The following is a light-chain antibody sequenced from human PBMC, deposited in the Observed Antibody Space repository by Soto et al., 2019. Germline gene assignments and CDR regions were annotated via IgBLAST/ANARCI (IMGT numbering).Light chain of an antibody. V-gene: IGKV1-39*01. CDR2: ATS. J-gene: IGKJ3*01. Sequence: DIQLTQSPSSLSASVGDRVTLTCRASQSIRSYLNWYQQKPGNPPKLLIYATSSLKNGVPSRFSGSGSGTNFTLTIRSLQPEDFATYYCQQSYSHHFTFGPGATVDVK. CDR1: QSIRSY. CDR3: QQSYSHHFT.